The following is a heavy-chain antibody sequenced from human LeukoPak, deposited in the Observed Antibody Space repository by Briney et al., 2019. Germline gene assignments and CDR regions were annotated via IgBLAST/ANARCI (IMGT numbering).Heavy chain of an antibody. CDR3: ARGLLLSDNTHIVVVPAASPRYYYYGMDV. V-gene: IGHV3-21*01. Sequence: GGSLRLSCAASGFTFSSYAMSWVRQAPGKGLEWVSSISSSSSYIYYADSVKGRFTISRDNAKNSLYLQMNSLRAEDTAVYYCARGLLLSDNTHIVVVPAASPRYYYYGMDVWGQGTTVTVSS. D-gene: IGHD2-2*01. CDR2: ISSSSSYI. CDR1: GFTFSSYA. J-gene: IGHJ6*02.